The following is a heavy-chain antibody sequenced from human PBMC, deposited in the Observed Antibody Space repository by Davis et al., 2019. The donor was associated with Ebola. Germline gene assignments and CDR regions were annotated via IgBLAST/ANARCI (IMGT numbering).Heavy chain of an antibody. D-gene: IGHD2-21*02. CDR2: ISYDGSNK. J-gene: IGHJ4*02. CDR1: GFTFSSYG. CDR3: ARGGGSFVVVTAIFDY. V-gene: IGHV3-30*03. Sequence: PGGSLRLSCAASGFTFSSYGMHWVRQAPGKGLEWVAVISYDGSNKYYADSVKGRFTISRDNSKNTLYLQMNSLRAEDTAVYYCARGGGSFVVVTAIFDYWGQGTLVTVSS.